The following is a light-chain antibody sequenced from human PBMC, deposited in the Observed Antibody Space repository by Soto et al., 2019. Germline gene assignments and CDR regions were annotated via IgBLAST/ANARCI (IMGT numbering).Light chain of an antibody. CDR3: SSYTTSHTLV. J-gene: IGLJ2*01. CDR1: SSDVGASDY. V-gene: IGLV2-14*01. Sequence: QSALTQPASVSESPGQSITISCTGTSSDVGASDYVSWYQQHPGKAPQLIIYEISNRPSGVSNRFSGSKSGNTASLTISGLQAEDESDYYCSSYTTSHTLVFGGVTKLTVL. CDR2: EIS.